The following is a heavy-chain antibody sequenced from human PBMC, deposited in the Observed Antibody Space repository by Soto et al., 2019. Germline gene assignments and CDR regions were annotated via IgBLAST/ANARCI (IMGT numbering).Heavy chain of an antibody. D-gene: IGHD3-10*01. CDR2: IYYSGST. CDR3: ARGGYYGSGSPAAFDI. CDR1: GGSISSGDYD. J-gene: IGHJ3*02. V-gene: IGHV4-30-4*01. Sequence: SETLSLTCTVSGGSISSGDYDWSWIRQPPXKGLEWIGYIYYSGSTYYNPSLKSRVTISVDTSKNQFSLKLSSVTAADTAVYYCARGGYYGSGSPAAFDIWGQGTMVTVSS.